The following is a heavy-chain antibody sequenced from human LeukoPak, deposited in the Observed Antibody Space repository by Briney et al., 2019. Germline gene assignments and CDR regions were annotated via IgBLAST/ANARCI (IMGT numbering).Heavy chain of an antibody. V-gene: IGHV3-21*04. CDR1: GFTFSSYE. J-gene: IGHJ4*02. CDR3: ARIGPQGYYFDY. D-gene: IGHD6-13*01. CDR2: ISGSSSYI. Sequence: GGSLRLSCAASGFTFSSYEMNWVRQAPGKGLEWVSSISGSSSYIYYADSMKGRFTISRDNGKKSLYLQMNSLRAEDTAVYYCARIGPQGYYFDYWGQGTLVTVSS.